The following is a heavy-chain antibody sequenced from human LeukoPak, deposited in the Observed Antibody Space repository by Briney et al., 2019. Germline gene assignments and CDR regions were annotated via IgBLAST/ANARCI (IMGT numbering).Heavy chain of an antibody. CDR3: ARTYSWYYDSSGYYRTFDY. Sequence: ASVKFSCKASGYTFTSYYMHWVRQAPGQGLEWMGIINPSSGSTSYAQKFQGRVTMTRDTSTSTVYMELSSLRSEDTAVYYCARTYSWYYDSSGYYRTFDYWGQGTLVTVSS. V-gene: IGHV1-46*01. CDR1: GYTFTSYY. D-gene: IGHD3-22*01. J-gene: IGHJ4*02. CDR2: INPSSGST.